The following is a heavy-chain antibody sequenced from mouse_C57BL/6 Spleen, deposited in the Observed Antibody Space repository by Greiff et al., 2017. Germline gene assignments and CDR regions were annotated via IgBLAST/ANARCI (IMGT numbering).Heavy chain of an antibody. CDR2: ISYDGSN. CDR1: GYSITSGYY. Sequence: EVQLVESGPGLVKPSQSLSLTCSVTGYSITSGYYWNWIRQFPGNKLEWMGYISYDGSNNYNPSLKNRISITRDTSKNQFFLKLNSVTTEDTATYYCARGYYGSSYPYWYFDVWGTGTTVTVSS. V-gene: IGHV3-6*01. D-gene: IGHD1-1*01. J-gene: IGHJ1*03. CDR3: ARGYYGSSYPYWYFDV.